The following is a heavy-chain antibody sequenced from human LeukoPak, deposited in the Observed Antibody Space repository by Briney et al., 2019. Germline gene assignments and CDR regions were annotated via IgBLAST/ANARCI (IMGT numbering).Heavy chain of an antibody. D-gene: IGHD3-10*01. J-gene: IGHJ4*02. CDR1: GFTFSSYS. CDR2: ISSSSSYI. CDR3: ASNFGSGSPIDY. Sequence: GGSLRLSCAASGFTFSSYSMNWVRQAPGKGLEWVSSISSSSSYIYYADSVKGRFTISRDNAKNSLYLQMNSLRAEDTAVYYCASNFGSGSPIDYWGQGTLVTVSS. V-gene: IGHV3-21*01.